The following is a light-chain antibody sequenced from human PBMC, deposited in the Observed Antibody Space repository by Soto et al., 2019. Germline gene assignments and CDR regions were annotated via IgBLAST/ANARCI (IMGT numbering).Light chain of an antibody. V-gene: IGKV3-11*01. J-gene: IGKJ5*01. CDR2: GAS. Sequence: EIVLTQSPATLSLPPGERATLSCRASQSISSYLAWYQQKPGQAPRLLIYGASSRATGTPDRFSGSGSGTDFTLTISSLEPEDSAVYYCQQRGEWPPGATFGQGTRLEIK. CDR1: QSISSY. CDR3: QQRGEWPPGAT.